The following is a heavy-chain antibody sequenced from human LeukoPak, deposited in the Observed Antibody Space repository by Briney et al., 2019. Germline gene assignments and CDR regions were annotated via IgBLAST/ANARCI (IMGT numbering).Heavy chain of an antibody. J-gene: IGHJ6*03. CDR1: GYTFSNDG. V-gene: IGHV1-69*06. CDR3: ARERVGSGGSVHYYYMDV. D-gene: IGHD2-15*01. CDR2: IIPIFGTA. Sequence: SVKVSCKASGYTFSNDGISWVRQAPGQGLEWMGGIIPIFGTANYAQKFQGRVTITADKSTSTAYMELSSLRSEDTAVYYCARERVGSGGSVHYYYMDVWGKGTTVTVSS.